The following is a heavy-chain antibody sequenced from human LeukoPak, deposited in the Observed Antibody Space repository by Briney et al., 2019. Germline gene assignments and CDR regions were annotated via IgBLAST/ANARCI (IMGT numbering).Heavy chain of an antibody. CDR3: ARLRIAAAGMDY. V-gene: IGHV4-59*08. CDR1: GGSISDYY. J-gene: IGHJ4*02. CDR2: IYYSGST. D-gene: IGHD6-13*01. Sequence: SETLSLTCSVSGGSISDYYWSWIRQPPGKGLEWIGYIYYSGSTNYNPSLKSRVTISVDTSKNQFSLKLSSVTAADTAVYYCARLRIAAAGMDYWGQGTLVTVSS.